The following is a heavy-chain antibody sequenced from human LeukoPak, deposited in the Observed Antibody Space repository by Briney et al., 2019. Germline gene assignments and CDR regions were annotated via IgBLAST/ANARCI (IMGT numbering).Heavy chain of an antibody. CDR3: ARVRGGSSGWYGPFDY. CDR1: GFTFSSSA. CDR2: ISYDESNK. D-gene: IGHD6-19*01. V-gene: IGHV3-30*03. Sequence: GRSLRLSCAASGFTFSSSAMHWVRQAPGKGLEWVAVISYDESNKYYADSVKGRFTISRDNSKNTLYLQMNSLRAEDTAVYYCARVRGGSSGWYGPFDYWGQGTLVTVSS. J-gene: IGHJ4*02.